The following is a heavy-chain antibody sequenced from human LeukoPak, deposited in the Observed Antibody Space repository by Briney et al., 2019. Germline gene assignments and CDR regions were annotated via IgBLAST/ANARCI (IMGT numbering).Heavy chain of an antibody. J-gene: IGHJ5*02. CDR2: INPNSGVT. V-gene: IGHV1-2*02. CDR3: ARGDYYESSGYLDSRNNWFDP. D-gene: IGHD3-22*01. Sequence: ASVKVSCKASGYSFTGYYMHWVRQAPGLGLEWMGWINPNSGVTNYAQEFQGRVTMTRVTSISTVYMELTRLISDDTAVYYCARGDYYESSGYLDSRNNWFDPWGQGTLVTVSS. CDR1: GYSFTGYY.